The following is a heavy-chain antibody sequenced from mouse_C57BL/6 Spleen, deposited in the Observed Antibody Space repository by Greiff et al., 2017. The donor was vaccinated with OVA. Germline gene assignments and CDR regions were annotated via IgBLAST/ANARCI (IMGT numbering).Heavy chain of an antibody. CDR1: GYTFTSYG. V-gene: IGHV1-81*01. J-gene: IGHJ1*03. Sequence: VQLQQSGAELARPGASVKLSCKASGYTFTSYGISWVKQRTGQGLEWIGEIYPRSGNTYYTEKFKGKATLTAEKSSSTAYMELRSLTSEDSAVYFCARGITTVVATPYWYFDVWGTGTTVTVSS. CDR3: ARGITTVVATPYWYFDV. D-gene: IGHD1-1*01. CDR2: IYPRSGNT.